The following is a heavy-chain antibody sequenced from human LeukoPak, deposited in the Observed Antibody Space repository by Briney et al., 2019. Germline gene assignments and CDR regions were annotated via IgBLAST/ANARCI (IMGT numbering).Heavy chain of an antibody. Sequence: GGSLRLPCAASGFTFSSYSMNWVRQAPGKGLEWVSSISTSSSYIYYADSVKGRFTISRDNAKNSLYLQMNSLRAEDTAVYYCASIPMLRGVTSDAFDVWGQGTMVTVSS. CDR1: GFTFSSYS. CDR2: ISTSSSYI. J-gene: IGHJ3*01. CDR3: ASIPMLRGVTSDAFDV. D-gene: IGHD3-10*01. V-gene: IGHV3-21*01.